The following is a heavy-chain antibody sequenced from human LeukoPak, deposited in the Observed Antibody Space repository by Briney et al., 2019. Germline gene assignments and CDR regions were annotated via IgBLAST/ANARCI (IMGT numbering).Heavy chain of an antibody. J-gene: IGHJ4*02. D-gene: IGHD1-26*01. CDR2: INTDGSTT. Sequence: GGSLRLSCAASGFTFSSSWMHWVRQPPGKGLMWVSRINTDGSTTTYADSVKGRFTISRDNARNTLYPQMSSLRADDTAVYYCARSVGWDDFWGQGTLVTVSS. CDR1: GFTFSSSW. CDR3: ARSVGWDDF. V-gene: IGHV3-74*03.